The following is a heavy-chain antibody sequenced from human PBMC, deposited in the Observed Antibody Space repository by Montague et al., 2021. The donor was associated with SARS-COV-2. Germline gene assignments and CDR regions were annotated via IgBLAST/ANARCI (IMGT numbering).Heavy chain of an antibody. J-gene: IGHJ4*02. CDR3: TRLPRGSGTWGYFDY. CDR2: MHDSGTT. V-gene: IGHV4-59*08. Sequence: SETLSLTCTVSDGSISSYYWNWMRQTPGKGLEWIGYMHDSGTTNYNPSLRSRVTLMVDASRNQFSLELSSVTAAGTAMYYCTRLPRGSGTWGYFDYWAQGTQVTVSS. CDR1: DGSISSYY. D-gene: IGHD3-10*01.